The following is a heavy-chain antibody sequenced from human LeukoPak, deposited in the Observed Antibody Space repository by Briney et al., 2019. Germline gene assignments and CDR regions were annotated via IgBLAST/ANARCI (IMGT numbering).Heavy chain of an antibody. D-gene: IGHD3-10*01. Sequence: RGSLRLSYAASKFTFSDYYMSWIRQAPGKGLEWVSYISSSGSTIYYADSVKGWFTISRDNSKNTLYLQMNSLRAEDTAVYYCAKDRYGSGSAFDYWGQGTLVTVSS. CDR3: AKDRYGSGSAFDY. V-gene: IGHV3-11*01. CDR1: KFTFSDYY. J-gene: IGHJ4*02. CDR2: ISSSGSTI.